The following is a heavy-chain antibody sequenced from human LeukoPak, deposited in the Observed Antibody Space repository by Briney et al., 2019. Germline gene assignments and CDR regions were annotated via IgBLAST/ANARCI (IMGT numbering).Heavy chain of an antibody. V-gene: IGHV4-59*08. Sequence: WESLSLTCTVSGCSISRYYMSWIRQSPGKGLEWIGYVYFSGSTSYNPSLKSRVTISVEKSKNQFSLKLSSVTAADAAMYYCARSFSSTGYYYYGMDVWGQGTTVTVSS. CDR3: ARSFSSTGYYYYGMDV. CDR2: VYFSGST. J-gene: IGHJ6*02. D-gene: IGHD6-13*01. CDR1: GCSISRYY.